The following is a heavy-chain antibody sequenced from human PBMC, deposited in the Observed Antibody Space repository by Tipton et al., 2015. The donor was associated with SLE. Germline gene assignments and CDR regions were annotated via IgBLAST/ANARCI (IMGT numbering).Heavy chain of an antibody. CDR2: ISSSSSTI. CDR3: TRARWGDYSGDV. D-gene: IGHD5-24*01. Sequence: GSLRLSCAASGFTFNSYSMNWVRQAPGKGLEWVSYISSSSSTIYYADSVKGRFTISRDNAKNSLYLQMNSLRAEDTAVYYCTRARWGDYSGDVWGQGTTVTVSS. J-gene: IGHJ6*02. V-gene: IGHV3-48*01. CDR1: GFTFNSYS.